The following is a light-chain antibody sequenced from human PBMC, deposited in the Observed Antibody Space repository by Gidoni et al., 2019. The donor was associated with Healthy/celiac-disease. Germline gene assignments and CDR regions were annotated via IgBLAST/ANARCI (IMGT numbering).Light chain of an antibody. CDR2: DVS. J-gene: IGLJ2*01. CDR1: SSDVGGYNY. CDR3: SSYTSSSILR. V-gene: IGLV2-14*03. Sequence: QSALTQPASVSGSPGQSITISCTGTSSDVGGYNYLSWYQQHPGKAPKLMIYDVSQRPSGVSNRFSGSKSGNTASLTISGLQAEDEADYYCSSYTSSSILRFGGGTKLTVL.